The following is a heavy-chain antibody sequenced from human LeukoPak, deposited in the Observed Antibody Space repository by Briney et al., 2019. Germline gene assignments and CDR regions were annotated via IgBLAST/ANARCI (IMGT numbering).Heavy chain of an antibody. Sequence: ASVKVSCKASGYTFASYYMHWVRQAPGQGLEWMGIINPSGGSTSYAQKFQGRVTITRGTSTSTVYMELSSLRSEDTAVYYCAREKAAGTNDFWSGYYGKPLSYWGQGTLVTVSS. D-gene: IGHD3-3*01. J-gene: IGHJ4*02. CDR3: AREKAAGTNDFWSGYYGKPLSY. CDR1: GYTFASYY. V-gene: IGHV1-46*01. CDR2: INPSGGST.